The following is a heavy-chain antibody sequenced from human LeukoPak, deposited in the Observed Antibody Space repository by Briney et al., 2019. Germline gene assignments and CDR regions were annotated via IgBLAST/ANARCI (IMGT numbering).Heavy chain of an antibody. V-gene: IGHV3-48*03. CDR1: GFTFSSYE. D-gene: IGHD3-16*02. Sequence: PGGSLRLSCAASGFTFSSYEMNWVRQAPGKGLEWVSYISSSGSTIYYADSVKGRFTISRDNAKNSLYLQMNSLRAEDTAVYYCARDLLGDYVWGSYRYGFDYWGQGTLVTVSS. CDR2: ISSSGSTI. CDR3: ARDLLGDYVWGSYRYGFDY. J-gene: IGHJ4*02.